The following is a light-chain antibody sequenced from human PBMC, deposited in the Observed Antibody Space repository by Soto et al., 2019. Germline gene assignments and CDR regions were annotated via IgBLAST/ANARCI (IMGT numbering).Light chain of an antibody. Sequence: IVLKQSPGTLSLYKWERATLSCRASPSVSGSNLAWYQQKPGEAPRLVIYGASSRATGIPDRFTCSGPGIDFTLTITKQEPEDYAVYYCQPHGSFGQGTKVDIK. CDR1: PSVSGSN. V-gene: IGKV3-20*01. J-gene: IGKJ1*01. CDR3: QPHGS. CDR2: GAS.